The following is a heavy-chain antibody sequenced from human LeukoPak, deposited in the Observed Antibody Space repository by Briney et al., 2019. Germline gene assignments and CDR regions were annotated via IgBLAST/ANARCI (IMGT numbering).Heavy chain of an antibody. CDR2: ISSSSSYI. V-gene: IGHV3-21*01. J-gene: IGHJ5*02. CDR3: ARDYSSSWYWFDP. CDR1: GFTFSSYS. D-gene: IGHD6-13*01. Sequence: PGGSLRLSCAASGFTFSSYSLNWVRQAPGKGLEWVSAISSSSSYIYYADSVKGRFTISRDNAKNSLHMHMHRLRAEDTAVYYCARDYSSSWYWFDPWGQGTLVTVSS.